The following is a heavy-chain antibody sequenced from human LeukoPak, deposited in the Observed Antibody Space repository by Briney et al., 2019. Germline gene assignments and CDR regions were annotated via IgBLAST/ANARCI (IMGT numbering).Heavy chain of an antibody. CDR1: GFTFRSHG. J-gene: IGHJ4*02. V-gene: IGHV3-33*01. Sequence: GRSLRLSCAASGFTFRSHGMHWVRQAPDKGLEWVAVIWADGSITHHADSVKGRFTISRDNSRNMLYLQMNSLRAEDAAVYYCASLSSPRTSSWDLDYWGRGTLVSVSS. CDR2: IWADGSIT. D-gene: IGHD6-19*01. CDR3: ASLSSPRTSSWDLDY.